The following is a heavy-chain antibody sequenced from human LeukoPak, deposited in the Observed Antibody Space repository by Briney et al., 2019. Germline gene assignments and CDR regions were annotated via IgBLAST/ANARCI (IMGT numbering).Heavy chain of an antibody. CDR1: GGSITIGTW. Sequence: PSETLSLTCAVSGGSITIGTWWTWVRQAPGQGLEWIGEVYYSGSPNYNSSLKSRVTISLDKTKNQFLLNLTSVTAADTAVYYCARGPRKWGQGTMVTVSS. CDR3: ARGPRK. J-gene: IGHJ3*01. CDR2: VYYSGSP. V-gene: IGHV4-4*02.